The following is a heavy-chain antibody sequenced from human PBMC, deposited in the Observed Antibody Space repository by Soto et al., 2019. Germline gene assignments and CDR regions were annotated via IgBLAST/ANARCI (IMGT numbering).Heavy chain of an antibody. CDR3: ARGHDSSGYYYFSYNWFDP. CDR2: IIPIFGTA. V-gene: IGHV1-69*01. D-gene: IGHD3-22*01. J-gene: IGHJ5*02. CDR1: GGTFSSYA. Sequence: QVQLVQSGAEVKKPGSSVKVSCKASGGTFSSYAISWVRQAPGQGLEWMGGIIPIFGTANYAQKFQGRVTITADESTSTAYRELSSLRSEDTAVYYCARGHDSSGYYYFSYNWFDPWGQGTLVTVSS.